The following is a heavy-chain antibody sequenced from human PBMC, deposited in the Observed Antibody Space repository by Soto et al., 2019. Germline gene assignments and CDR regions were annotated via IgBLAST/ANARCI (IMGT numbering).Heavy chain of an antibody. Sequence: GASGKVSCKASGGTFSSYAISWVRQAPGQGLEWMGGIIPIFGTASYAQKFQGRVTITADKSTSTAYMELSSLRSEDTAVYYCARDYLPAGNWNAFDPWGQGTLVTVYS. J-gene: IGHJ5*02. D-gene: IGHD1-1*01. CDR2: IIPIFGTA. CDR3: ARDYLPAGNWNAFDP. V-gene: IGHV1-69*06. CDR1: GGTFSSYA.